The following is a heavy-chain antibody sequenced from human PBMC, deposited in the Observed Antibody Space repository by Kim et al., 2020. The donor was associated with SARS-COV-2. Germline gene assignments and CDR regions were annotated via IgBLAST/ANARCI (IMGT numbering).Heavy chain of an antibody. J-gene: IGHJ4*02. CDR1: GFTFDDYA. CDR3: AKDIFTGTGALGY. D-gene: IGHD3-10*01. Sequence: GGSLRLSCAASGFTFDDYAMHWVRQAPGKGLEWVSGISWNSGSIGYADSVKGRFTISRDNAKNSLYLQMNSLRAEDTALYYCAKDIFTGTGALGYWGQGTLVTVSS. V-gene: IGHV3-9*01. CDR2: ISWNSGSI.